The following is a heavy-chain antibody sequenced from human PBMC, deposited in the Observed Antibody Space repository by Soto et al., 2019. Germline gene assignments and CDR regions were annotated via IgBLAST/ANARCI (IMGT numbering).Heavy chain of an antibody. CDR2: IWYDGSNK. CDR3: ARERNPRTQFDY. J-gene: IGHJ4*02. Sequence: GGSLRLSCAASGFTFISYGMHWVRQAPGKGLEWVAVIWYDGSNKYYADSVKGRFTISRDNSKNTLYLQMNSLRAEDTAVYYCARERNPRTQFDYWGQGTLVTVSS. CDR1: GFTFISYG. V-gene: IGHV3-33*01.